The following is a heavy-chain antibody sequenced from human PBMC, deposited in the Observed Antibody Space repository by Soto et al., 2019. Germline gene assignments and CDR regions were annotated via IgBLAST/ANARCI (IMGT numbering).Heavy chain of an antibody. CDR2: IYYSGST. J-gene: IGHJ4*02. CDR3: ARGEGSGSYYNGNDY. D-gene: IGHD3-10*01. Sequence: SETLSLTCTVSGGSISSYYWSWIRQPPGKGLEWIGYIYYSGSTNYNPSLKSRVTISVDTSKNQFSLKLSSVTAADTAVYYCARGEGSGSYYNGNDYWGQGTLVTVSS. CDR1: GGSISSYY. V-gene: IGHV4-59*01.